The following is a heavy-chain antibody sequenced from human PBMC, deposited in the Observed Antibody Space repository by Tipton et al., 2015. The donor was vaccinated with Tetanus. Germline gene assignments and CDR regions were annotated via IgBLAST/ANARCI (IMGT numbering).Heavy chain of an antibody. J-gene: IGHJ4*02. CDR3: ARDQARGARGWNYFDY. D-gene: IGHD1-26*01. Sequence: TLSLTCTVSGGSISSGGYYWSWIRQHPGKGLEWIGDNYYSGSTYYNPSLKSRVTISVDTSKNQFSLKLNSVTAADTAVYYCARDQARGARGWNYFDYWGQGTLVTVSS. V-gene: IGHV4-31*03. CDR2: NYYSGST. CDR1: GGSISSGGYY.